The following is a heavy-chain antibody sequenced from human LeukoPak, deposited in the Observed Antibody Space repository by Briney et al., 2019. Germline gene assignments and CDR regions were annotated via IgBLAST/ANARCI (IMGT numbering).Heavy chain of an antibody. CDR1: GYSISSGYY. CDR2: IYHSGST. CDR3: ARSTVVNNLDY. J-gene: IGHJ4*02. Sequence: PSETLSLTCTVSGYSISSGYYWGWIRQPPGKGLEWIGSIYHSGSTYYNSSLKSRATISVDTSKNQFSLKLSSVTAADTAVYYCARSTVVNNLDYWGQGTLVTVSS. D-gene: IGHD2-21*01. V-gene: IGHV4-38-2*02.